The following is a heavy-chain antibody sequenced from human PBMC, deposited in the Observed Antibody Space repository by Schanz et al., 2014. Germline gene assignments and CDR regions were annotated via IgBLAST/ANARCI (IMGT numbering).Heavy chain of an antibody. CDR3: ARDGYNAYDLKRGDY. D-gene: IGHD5-12*01. Sequence: EVQLVESGGGLVQPGGSLRLSCAASGFTFSSYWMSWVRQAPGEGLEWVANIKQDGSEKYYVDSVKGRFTISRDNAKNSLYLQMNSLRAEDTAVYYCARDGYNAYDLKRGDYWGQGTQVAVSS. J-gene: IGHJ4*02. V-gene: IGHV3-7*01. CDR1: GFTFSSYW. CDR2: IKQDGSEK.